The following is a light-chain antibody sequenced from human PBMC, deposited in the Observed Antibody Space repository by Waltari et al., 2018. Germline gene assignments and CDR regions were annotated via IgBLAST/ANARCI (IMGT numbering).Light chain of an antibody. Sequence: SYELTQPPSVSVSPGQTARVTCSGDALPKQYAYWYQQKPGQAPRLVIYKDGERPSGIPERFSGSSSGTTVTLTISGVKAEDEADYYCQSADSSGTYWLFGGGTTLTVL. CDR2: KDG. CDR1: ALPKQY. CDR3: QSADSSGTYWL. J-gene: IGLJ3*02. V-gene: IGLV3-25*03.